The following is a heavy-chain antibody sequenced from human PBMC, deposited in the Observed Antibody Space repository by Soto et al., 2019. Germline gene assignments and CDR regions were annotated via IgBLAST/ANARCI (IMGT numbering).Heavy chain of an antibody. CDR1: GYSFTSYW. Sequence: LKIYCKGYGYSFTSYWIGWVRQMPGKGLEWMGIIYPGDSDTRYSPPFQGQHTISADKTISTAYLQWSSLKASDTAMYYCARQRKVEAKGYYYTGMDVWGQGTMVTVSS. CDR2: IYPGDSDT. V-gene: IGHV5-51*01. J-gene: IGHJ6*02. D-gene: IGHD2-2*01. CDR3: ARQRKVEAKGYYYTGMDV.